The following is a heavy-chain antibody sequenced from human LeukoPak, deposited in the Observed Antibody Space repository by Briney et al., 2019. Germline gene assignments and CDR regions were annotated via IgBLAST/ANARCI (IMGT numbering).Heavy chain of an antibody. J-gene: IGHJ4*02. CDR1: GGSISSGGYY. V-gene: IGHV4-31*03. CDR3: ARGSYDILTGYIV. CDR2: IYYSGST. D-gene: IGHD3-9*01. Sequence: PSQTLSLTCTVSGGSISSGGYYWSWIRQHPGEGLEWIGYIYYSGSTYYNPSLKSRVTISVDTSKNQFSLKLSSVTAADTAVYYCARGSYDILTGYIVWGQGTLVTVSS.